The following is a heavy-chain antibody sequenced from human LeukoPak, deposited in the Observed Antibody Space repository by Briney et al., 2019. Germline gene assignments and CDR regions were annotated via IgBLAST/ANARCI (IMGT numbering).Heavy chain of an antibody. Sequence: GESLKISCKGSGYSFTRYWIVWVRQMPGKGLEWMGIIHPGDSDTRYSPSFQGQVTISVDKSMSTAYLQWSSLKASDTAMYYCARQPEYCSSTSCYAVDPWGQGTLVTVSS. D-gene: IGHD2-2*01. CDR1: GYSFTRYW. CDR3: ARQPEYCSSTSCYAVDP. J-gene: IGHJ5*02. V-gene: IGHV5-51*01. CDR2: IHPGDSDT.